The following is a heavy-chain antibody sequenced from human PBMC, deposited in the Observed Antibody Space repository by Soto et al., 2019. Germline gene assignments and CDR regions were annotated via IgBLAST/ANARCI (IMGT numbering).Heavy chain of an antibody. J-gene: IGHJ4*02. D-gene: IGHD2-15*01. Sequence: GSGPTLVNPTQTLTLTCTFSGFSLSTSGVGVGWIRQPPGKALEWLALIYWDDDKRYSPSLKSRLTITKDTSKNQVVLTMTNMDPVDTATYYCAHSYYCSGGSCYLNFDYWGQGTLVTVSS. CDR1: GFSLSTSGVG. V-gene: IGHV2-5*02. CDR2: IYWDDDK. CDR3: AHSYYCSGGSCYLNFDY.